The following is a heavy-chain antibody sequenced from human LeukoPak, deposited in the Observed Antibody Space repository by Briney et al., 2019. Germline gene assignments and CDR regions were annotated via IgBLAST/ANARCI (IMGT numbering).Heavy chain of an antibody. V-gene: IGHV3-30-3*01. J-gene: IGHJ4*02. CDR2: ISYDGSNK. D-gene: IGHD2-2*01. Sequence: GGSLRLSCAASGFTFSSYWMSWVRQAPGKGLEWVAVISYDGSNKYYADSVKGRFTISRDNSKNTLYLQMNSLRAEDTAVYYCARVFSCSSTSCYSWYYFDYWGQGTLVTVSS. CDR1: GFTFSSYW. CDR3: ARVFSCSSTSCYSWYYFDY.